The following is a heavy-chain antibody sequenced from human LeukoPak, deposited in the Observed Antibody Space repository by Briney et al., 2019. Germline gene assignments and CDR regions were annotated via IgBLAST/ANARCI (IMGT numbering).Heavy chain of an antibody. CDR2: VCSDGSST. Sequence: GGSLRLSCAASGFTFSSYWMHWVRQASGKGLVWVSRVCSDGSSTTYADSVKGRFTISRDNAKNTLYLQMNSLRVEDTAVYYCAREEGGYIYGPKWFDPWGQGTLVTVSS. CDR3: AREEGGYIYGPKWFDP. D-gene: IGHD5-18*01. CDR1: GFTFSSYW. V-gene: IGHV3-74*01. J-gene: IGHJ5*02.